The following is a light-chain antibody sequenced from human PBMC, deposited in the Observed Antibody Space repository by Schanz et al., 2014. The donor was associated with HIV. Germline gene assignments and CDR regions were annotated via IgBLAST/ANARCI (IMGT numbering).Light chain of an antibody. V-gene: IGLV1-47*01. CDR1: SSNIGSNY. J-gene: IGLJ2*01. CDR2: RNN. Sequence: QSVLTQPPSASGTPGQRVTISCSGSSSNIGSNYVYWYQQLPGTAPNLLISRNNQRPSGVPDRFSGSKSGTSASLAISGLQAGDEADYYCQSSDSSLSAVVFGGGTKLTVL. CDR3: QSSDSSLSAVV.